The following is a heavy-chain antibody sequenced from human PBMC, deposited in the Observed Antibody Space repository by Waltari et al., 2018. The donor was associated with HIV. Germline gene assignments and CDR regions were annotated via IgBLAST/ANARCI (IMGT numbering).Heavy chain of an antibody. J-gene: IGHJ4*02. CDR3: ARENFATRGFGPMVDF. Sequence: QVQLVQSGPEMRRPGASLKVSCKDSGYTFSASFMHWVRQAPGHWLEWVGRNNPKTCDPNLGAGFQDKVTVAKEQSLFTAFLGLRGLTPDDTAIYYCARENFATRGFGPMVDFWGPGTLGSGSP. V-gene: IGHV1-2*06. CDR1: GYTFSASF. D-gene: IGHD2-8*01. CDR2: NNPKTCDP.